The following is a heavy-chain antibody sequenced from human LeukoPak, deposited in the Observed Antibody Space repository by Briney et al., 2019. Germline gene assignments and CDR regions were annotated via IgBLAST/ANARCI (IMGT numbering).Heavy chain of an antibody. D-gene: IGHD3-10*01. CDR2: ISAYNGNT. CDR3: ARADVLLWFGEFPNWFDP. Sequence: ASVKVSCKASGYTFTSYGISWVREAPGQGLEWMGWISAYNGNTNYAQKLQGRVTMTTDTSTSTAYMELRSLRSDDTAVYYCARADVLLWFGEFPNWFDPWGQGTLVTVSS. V-gene: IGHV1-18*01. CDR1: GYTFTSYG. J-gene: IGHJ5*02.